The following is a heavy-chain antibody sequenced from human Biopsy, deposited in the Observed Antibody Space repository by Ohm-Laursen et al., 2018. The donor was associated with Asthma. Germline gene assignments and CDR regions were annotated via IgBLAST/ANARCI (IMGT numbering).Heavy chain of an antibody. CDR1: GGTFSNFA. D-gene: IGHD6-19*01. Sequence: SSVKVSCKASGGTFSNFAISWVRQAPGQGLEWLGGIMTVFGKTNYAQKFQGRVTITADESTSTAYMEVTSLRSEDTAIYYCARCQVGYSSGWSLLLKKIYYSGMDVWGQGTAVTVSS. CDR2: IMTVFGKT. J-gene: IGHJ6*02. V-gene: IGHV1-69*01. CDR3: ARCQVGYSSGWSLLLKKIYYSGMDV.